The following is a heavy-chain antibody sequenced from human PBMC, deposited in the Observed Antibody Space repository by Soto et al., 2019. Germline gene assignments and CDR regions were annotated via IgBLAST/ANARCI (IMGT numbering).Heavy chain of an antibody. V-gene: IGHV4-31*02. D-gene: IGHD2-8*01. Sequence: QVQLQESGPGLVKPSETLSFTCNVSGGSISSGGYYWSWIRQLPGKGLEWIGYIYHRGGTYYNPDLKRRITISVHTSNNQFSLKMTSVTAADTAVYFCARAPGRMMNALRYYYGLDVWGQGTTVTVSS. CDR3: ARAPGRMMNALRYYYGLDV. J-gene: IGHJ6*02. CDR2: IYHRGGT. CDR1: GGSISSGGYY.